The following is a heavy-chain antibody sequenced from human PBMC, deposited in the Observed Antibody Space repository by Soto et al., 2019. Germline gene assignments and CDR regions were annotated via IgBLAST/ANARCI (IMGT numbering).Heavy chain of an antibody. V-gene: IGHV3-23*01. CDR3: AKERWEGYDMAV. J-gene: IGHJ6*02. Sequence: EVQLLESGGGLVQPGGSLRLSCAASGFTFSSYAMSWVRQAPGKGLEWVSTISSSGGSTYYADSVKGRFTISRDNSKNTLYLQMNSLRAEDTAVYYCAKERWEGYDMAVWGHGPTFNVSS. CDR1: GFTFSSYA. D-gene: IGHD1-26*01. CDR2: ISSSGGST.